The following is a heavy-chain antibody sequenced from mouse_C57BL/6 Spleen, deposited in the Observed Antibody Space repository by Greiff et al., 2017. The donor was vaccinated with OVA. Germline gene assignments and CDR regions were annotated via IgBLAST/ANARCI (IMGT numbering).Heavy chain of an antibody. CDR1: GYTFTSYG. CDR3: AREEGSYYYGSSPFAY. V-gene: IGHV1-81*01. J-gene: IGHJ3*01. CDR2: IYPRSGNT. D-gene: IGHD1-1*01. Sequence: VKLMESGAELARPGASVKLSCKASGYTFTSYGISWVKQRTGQGLEWIGEIYPRSGNTYYHEKLKGKATLTAAKSSSTAYMELRSLTSEDSAVYFCAREEGSYYYGSSPFAYWGQGTLVTVSA.